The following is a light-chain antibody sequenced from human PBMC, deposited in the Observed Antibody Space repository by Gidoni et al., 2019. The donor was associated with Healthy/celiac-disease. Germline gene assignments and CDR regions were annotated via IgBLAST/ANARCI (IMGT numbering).Light chain of an antibody. Sequence: DIQMTQSPSSLSASVGDRVTITCRASQGISNYLAWYQQKPGKVTKLLIYAASTVQSGVPSRFSGSGSGTDFTLTINSLQPEDVATYYCQKYNSAPRTFGQGTKVEIK. CDR3: QKYNSAPRT. J-gene: IGKJ1*01. CDR1: QGISNY. V-gene: IGKV1-27*01. CDR2: AAS.